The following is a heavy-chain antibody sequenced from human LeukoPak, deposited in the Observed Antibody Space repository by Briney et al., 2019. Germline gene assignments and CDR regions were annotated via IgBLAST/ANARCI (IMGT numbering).Heavy chain of an antibody. Sequence: SETLSLTCTVSGGSINSASYYWSWIRQPAGKGLEWIGRIYTSGSTNYNPSLKSRVTISLDTSKNQFSLKLSSVTAADTAVYYCASAAVRGYYDSSGRGAFDIWGQGTTVTVSS. CDR1: GGSINSASYY. J-gene: IGHJ3*02. CDR3: ASAAVRGYYDSSGRGAFDI. D-gene: IGHD3-22*01. CDR2: IYTSGST. V-gene: IGHV4-61*02.